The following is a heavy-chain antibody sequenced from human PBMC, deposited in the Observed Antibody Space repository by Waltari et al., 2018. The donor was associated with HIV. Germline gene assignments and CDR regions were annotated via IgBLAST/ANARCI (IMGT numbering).Heavy chain of an antibody. CDR3: ARDYSGTYADFDY. D-gene: IGHD1-26*01. CDR1: GFTFSSYS. CDR2: ISSSGSTI. J-gene: IGHJ4*02. V-gene: IGHV3-48*01. Sequence: EVQLVESGGGLVQPGGSLRLSCPASGFTFSSYSMNWVRQAPGKGLAWVSYISSSGSTIYYADSVRGRFTISRDNAKNSLYLQLNSLRAEDTAVYYCARDYSGTYADFDYWGQGTLVTVSS.